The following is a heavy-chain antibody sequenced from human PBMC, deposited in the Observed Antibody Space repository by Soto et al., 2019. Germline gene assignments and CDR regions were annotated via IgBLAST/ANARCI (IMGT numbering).Heavy chain of an antibody. CDR3: AGGGVRGVITRTRDYYGMDV. Sequence: GESLKPSCKGSGYSFTRYWIGCVRQMPGKGLEWMGIIYPGDSGTRYSPSFHGQVTITADKSISTAYLQWSSLKASDTAMYYCAGGGVRGVITRTRDYYGMDVWGQGTTVTVSS. V-gene: IGHV5-51*01. J-gene: IGHJ6*02. CDR1: GYSFTRYW. D-gene: IGHD3-10*01. CDR2: IYPGDSGT.